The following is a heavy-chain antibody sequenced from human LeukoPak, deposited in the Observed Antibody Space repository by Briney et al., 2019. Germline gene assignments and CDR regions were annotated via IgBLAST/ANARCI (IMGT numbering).Heavy chain of an antibody. CDR3: ASAIEAGHPAEYFQH. CDR1: GGTFTSYT. Sequence: SVKVSCKASGGTFTSYTISWVRQAPGQGLEWVGRIIPIFGTANYAQKFQGRVTITTDESTSTAYMELSSLRSEDTAVYDCASAIEAGHPAEYFQHWGQGTLVTVSS. D-gene: IGHD6-13*01. CDR2: IIPIFGTA. J-gene: IGHJ1*01. V-gene: IGHV1-69*05.